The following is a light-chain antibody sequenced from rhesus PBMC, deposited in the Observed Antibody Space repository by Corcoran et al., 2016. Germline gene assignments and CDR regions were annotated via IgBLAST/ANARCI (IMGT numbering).Light chain of an antibody. J-gene: IGLJ1*01. CDR3: CSYAVRYTSI. CDR2: EVS. V-gene: IGLV2-32*01. CDR1: SSDIVGYNY. Sequence: QADLTQPRSVSGSPGQSVTISCTGTSSDIVGYNYVSWYQQHQGTAPKLMIYEVSKRPSGVSDRFSGSKSCNTSSLTISGLQAEDEADYYCCSYAVRYTSIFGAGTRRTVL.